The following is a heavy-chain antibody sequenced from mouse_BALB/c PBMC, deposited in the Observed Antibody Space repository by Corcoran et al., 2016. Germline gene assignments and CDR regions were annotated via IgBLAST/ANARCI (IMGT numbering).Heavy chain of an antibody. CDR2: IDPANGNT. CDR1: GFNIKDTY. Sequence: EVQLQQSGAELVKPGASVKLSCTASGFNIKDTYMHWVKQRPEQGLEWIGRIDPANGNTKYDPKFQGKATITADTSSNTAYLQLSSRTSEDSAVYYCANWAWFAYWGQGTLVTVSA. CDR3: ANWAWFAY. D-gene: IGHD4-1*01. V-gene: IGHV14-3*02. J-gene: IGHJ3*01.